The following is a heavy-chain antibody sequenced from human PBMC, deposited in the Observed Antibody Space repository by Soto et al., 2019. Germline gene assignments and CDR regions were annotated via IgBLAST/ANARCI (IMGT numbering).Heavy chain of an antibody. CDR1: GRFITSGNSDC. D-gene: IGHD1-1*01. V-gene: IGHV4-30-2*01. Sequence: SGTLSLTSAVSGRFITSGNSDCWSWIRQPPGKGLEWIGSISHTGSTSYNPSLKSRLTMSVDKSKNQFSLRLSPVTAADMAVYFCARAVAPFFGTWFDPSVQRIPV. J-gene: IGHJ5*02. CDR2: ISHTGST. CDR3: ARAVAPFFGTWFDP.